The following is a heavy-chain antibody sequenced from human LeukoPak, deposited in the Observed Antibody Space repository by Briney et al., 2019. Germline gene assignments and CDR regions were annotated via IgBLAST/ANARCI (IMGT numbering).Heavy chain of an antibody. CDR3: ARAAYYYDGSGYYLGD. V-gene: IGHV1-2*06. CDR2: INPNSGGT. Sequence: VASVKVSCKASGYTFTDYYMHWVRQAPGRGLEWMGRINPNSGGTNYAQKFQARVTMTRDTSISTAYMELSRLRSDDTALYYCARAAYYYDGSGYYLGDWGQGTLVTVSS. D-gene: IGHD3-22*01. J-gene: IGHJ4*02. CDR1: GYTFTDYY.